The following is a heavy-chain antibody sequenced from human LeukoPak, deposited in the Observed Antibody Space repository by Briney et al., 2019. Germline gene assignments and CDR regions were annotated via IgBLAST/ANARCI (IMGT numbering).Heavy chain of an antibody. CDR3: AREPTVGPFDY. V-gene: IGHV4-61*02. D-gene: IGHD4-23*01. CDR1: GGSISSGSYY. J-gene: IGHJ4*02. CDR2: IYTSGST. Sequence: TLSLTCTVSGGSISSGSYYWSWIRQPAGKGLEWIGRIYTSGSTNYNPSLKSRVTISVDTSKNQFSLKLSSVTAADTAVYYCAREPTVGPFDYWGQGTLVTVSS.